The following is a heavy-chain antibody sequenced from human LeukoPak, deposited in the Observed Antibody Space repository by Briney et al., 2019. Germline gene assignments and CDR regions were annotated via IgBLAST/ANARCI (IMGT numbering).Heavy chain of an antibody. CDR1: GGSFSGYY. J-gene: IGHJ6*03. CDR3: ARRRIAAAVYYYYMDV. V-gene: IGHV4-34*01. Sequence: PSETLSLTCAVYGGSFSGYYWSWIRQPPGKGLEWIGEINHSGSTNYNPSLKSRVTISVDTSKKQFSLKLSSVTAADTAVYYCARRRIAAAVYYYYMDVWGKGTTVTVSS. CDR2: INHSGST. D-gene: IGHD6-13*01.